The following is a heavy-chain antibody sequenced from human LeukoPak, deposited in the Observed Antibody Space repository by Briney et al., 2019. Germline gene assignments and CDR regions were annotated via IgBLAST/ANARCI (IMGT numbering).Heavy chain of an antibody. CDR1: GFTVSSIY. CDR2: IFGSGGSP. V-gene: IGHV3-23*01. CDR3: GKTTVGYSSGQKPAWPVDY. J-gene: IGHJ4*02. Sequence: PGGSLRLSCTASGFTVSSIYMSWVRQAPGKGLEWVAGIFGSGGSPHYADPVKGRFTISRDNSRNTVYLQINSLRAEDTAVYYCGKTTVGYSSGQKPAWPVDYWGQGTLVTVSS. D-gene: IGHD5-18*01.